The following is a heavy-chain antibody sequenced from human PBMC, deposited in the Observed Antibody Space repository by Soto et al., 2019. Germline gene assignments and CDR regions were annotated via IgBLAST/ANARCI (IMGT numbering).Heavy chain of an antibody. Sequence: SETLSLTCTVSGGSISSGDYYWSWIRQPPGKGLEWIGYIYYSGSTYYNPSLKSRVTISVDTSKNQFSLKLSSVTAADTAVYYCARRHVLLWFGELLHPLDVWGQGTTVTLSS. D-gene: IGHD3-10*01. J-gene: IGHJ6*02. CDR2: IYYSGST. CDR3: ARRHVLLWFGELLHPLDV. V-gene: IGHV4-30-4*01. CDR1: GGSISSGDYY.